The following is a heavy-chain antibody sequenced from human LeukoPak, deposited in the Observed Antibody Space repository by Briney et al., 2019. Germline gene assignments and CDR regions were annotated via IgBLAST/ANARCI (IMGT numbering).Heavy chain of an antibody. J-gene: IGHJ5*02. V-gene: IGHV3-48*01. CDR3: ARDAASGNNWFGP. CDR2: ISPSSTSI. Sequence: GGSLRLSCAASGFTFSSYSLNRVRQAPGKGLEWISYISPSSTSIYYADSVKGRFTISRDNAKNSLYLQMNSLRAEDTAVYYCARDAASGNNWFGPWGQGTLVTVSS. CDR1: GFTFSSYS. D-gene: IGHD3-3*01.